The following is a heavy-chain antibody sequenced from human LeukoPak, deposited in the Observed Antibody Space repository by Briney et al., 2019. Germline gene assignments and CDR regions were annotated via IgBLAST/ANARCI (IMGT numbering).Heavy chain of an antibody. CDR2: MNPNSGNT. V-gene: IGHV1-8*03. D-gene: IGHD2-21*01. CDR1: GYTFTSYD. CDR3: ARAGYCGGDCYWFDY. Sequence: GASVKVSCKASGYTFTSYDINWVRQATGQGLEWMGWMNPNSGNTGYAQKFQGRVTITRNTSISTAYMELSSLRCEDTAVYYCARAGYCGGDCYWFDYWGQGTLVTVSS. J-gene: IGHJ4*02.